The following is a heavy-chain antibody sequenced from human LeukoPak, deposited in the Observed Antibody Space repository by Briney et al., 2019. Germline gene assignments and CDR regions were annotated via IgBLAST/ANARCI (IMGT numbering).Heavy chain of an antibody. V-gene: IGHV2-5*01. CDR1: GFSLGSSGVG. CDR2: IYWNDDK. Sequence: SGPTLVKPTQTLALTCTFSGFSLGSSGVGVGWIHQPPGKALEWLALIYWNDDKRYSPSPKSRLIITKDTSKNQVVLTMTNMDPLDTATYYCAHRLSVATGDYMDVWGKGTTVTVSS. J-gene: IGHJ6*03. D-gene: IGHD1-14*01. CDR3: AHRLSVATGDYMDV.